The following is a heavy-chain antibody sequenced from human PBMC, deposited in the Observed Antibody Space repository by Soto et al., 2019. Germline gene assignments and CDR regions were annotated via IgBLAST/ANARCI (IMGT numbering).Heavy chain of an antibody. CDR1: GGSISSYY. J-gene: IGHJ4*02. CDR3: AGTTGPIDY. V-gene: IGHV4-59*01. CDR2: IYYSGST. Sequence: TLSLTCTVSGGSISSYYWSWIRQPPGKGLEWIGYIYYSGSTNYNPSLKSRVTISVDTSKNQFSLKLSSVTAADTAVYYCAGTTGPIDYWGQGTLVTVSS.